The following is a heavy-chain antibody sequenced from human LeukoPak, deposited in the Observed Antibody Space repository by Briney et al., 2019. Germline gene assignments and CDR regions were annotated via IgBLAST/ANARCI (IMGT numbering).Heavy chain of an antibody. Sequence: PGGSLRLSCAASGFTFSSYWMSWVRQAPGKWLEWVANIKQDGSEKYYVYSVKGRFTISRDNAKNSLYLQMNSLRAEDTAVYYCARDGPGIAAAAPRYWGQGTLVTVSS. CDR2: IKQDGSEK. CDR1: GFTFSSYW. V-gene: IGHV3-7*03. J-gene: IGHJ4*02. CDR3: ARDGPGIAAAAPRY. D-gene: IGHD6-13*01.